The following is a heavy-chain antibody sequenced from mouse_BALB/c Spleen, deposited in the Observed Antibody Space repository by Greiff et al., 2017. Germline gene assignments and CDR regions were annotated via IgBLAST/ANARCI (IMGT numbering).Heavy chain of an antibody. V-gene: IGHV5-4*02. CDR1: GFTFSDYY. D-gene: IGHD2-14*01. CDR3: ARGRGVLYAMDY. Sequence: EVKLVESGGGLVKPGGSLKLSCAASGFTFSDYYMYWVRQTPEKRLEWVATISDGGSYTYYPDSVKGRFTISRDNAKNNLYLQMSSLKSEDTAMYYCARGRGVLYAMDYWGQGTSVTVSS. J-gene: IGHJ4*01. CDR2: ISDGGSYT.